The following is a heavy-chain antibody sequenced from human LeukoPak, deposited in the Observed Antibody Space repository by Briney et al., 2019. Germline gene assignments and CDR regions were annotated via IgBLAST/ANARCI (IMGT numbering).Heavy chain of an antibody. V-gene: IGHV3-7*01. Sequence: GGSLRLSCVVSGFTFSSSWMSWVRQAPGKGLEWVANIKEDGSQTNYVDSVKGRFTISRDNSKNTLYLQMNSLRAEDTAVYYCAKDFDRGAFDIWGQGTMVTVSS. CDR1: GFTFSSSW. J-gene: IGHJ3*02. CDR2: IKEDGSQT. CDR3: AKDFDRGAFDI. D-gene: IGHD3-9*01.